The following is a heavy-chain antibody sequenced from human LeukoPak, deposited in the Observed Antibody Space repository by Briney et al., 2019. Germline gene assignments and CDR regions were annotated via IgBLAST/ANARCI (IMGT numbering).Heavy chain of an antibody. Sequence: GGSLRLSCAASGFTFSSYAMHWVRQAPGKGLEYVSAISSNGGSTYYANSVEGRFTISRDNSKNTLYLQMGSLRAEDMAVYYCARGAGSYYYRPFDFWGQGTLVTVSS. J-gene: IGHJ4*02. D-gene: IGHD3-10*01. CDR3: ARGAGSYYYRPFDF. CDR2: ISSNGGST. V-gene: IGHV3-64*01. CDR1: GFTFSSYA.